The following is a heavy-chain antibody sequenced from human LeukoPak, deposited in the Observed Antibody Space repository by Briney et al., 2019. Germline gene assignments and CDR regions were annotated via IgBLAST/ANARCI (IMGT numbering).Heavy chain of an antibody. J-gene: IGHJ6*02. Sequence: ASVKVSCKASGGTFSSYAISWVRQAPGQGLEWVGIINRSGGSTSYAQKFQGRVTMTRDTSTSTVYMELSSLRSEDTAVYYCARDSPQYDILTGYQYYYYGMDVWGQGTTVTVSS. D-gene: IGHD3-9*01. CDR3: ARDSPQYDILTGYQYYYYGMDV. CDR1: GGTFSSYA. V-gene: IGHV1-46*01. CDR2: INRSGGST.